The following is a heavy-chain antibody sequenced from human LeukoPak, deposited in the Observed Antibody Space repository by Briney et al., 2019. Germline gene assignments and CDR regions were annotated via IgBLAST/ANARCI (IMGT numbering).Heavy chain of an antibody. J-gene: IGHJ4*02. CDR3: AIIRSSSYFFDY. CDR1: GFTFSSFW. Sequence: GGSLRLSCAASGFTFSSFWMTGVRRARGRGVEGVANIRLGGREKYYVGFERGRFTVSRDNDKNSLYQQMNLLRAETAAVYLCAIIRSSSYFFDYWGLGTLVTVSS. CDR2: IRLGGREK. D-gene: IGHD2-2*01. V-gene: IGHV3-7*01.